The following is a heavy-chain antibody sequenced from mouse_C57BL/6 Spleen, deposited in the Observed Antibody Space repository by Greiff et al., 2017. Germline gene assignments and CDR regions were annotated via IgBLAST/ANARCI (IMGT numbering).Heavy chain of an antibody. J-gene: IGHJ4*01. V-gene: IGHV1-53*01. CDR2: INPSNGGT. CDR1: GYTFTSYW. CDR3: ARTYYGSSYWGYAMDY. D-gene: IGHD1-1*01. Sequence: QVQLQQPGTELVKPGASVKLSCKASGYTFTSYWMHWVKQRPGQGLEWIGNINPSNGGTNYNEKFKSKATLTVDKSSSTAYMQLSSLTSEDSAVYYCARTYYGSSYWGYAMDYWGQGTSVTVSS.